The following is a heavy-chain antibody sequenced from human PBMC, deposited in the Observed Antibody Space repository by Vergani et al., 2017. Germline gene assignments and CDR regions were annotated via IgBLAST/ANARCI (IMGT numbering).Heavy chain of an antibody. CDR3: TRHVAPWNYMDV. D-gene: IGHD2-15*01. V-gene: IGHV3-23*01. Sequence: EVQLLESGGGLVQPGGSLRLSCAASGFTFSSYAMSWVRQAPGKGLEWVSAISGSGGGTYYADSVKGRFTISRDNSKNTLYLQMNSLRAEDTAVYYCTRHVAPWNYMDVWGKGTTVTVSS. CDR1: GFTFSSYA. J-gene: IGHJ6*03. CDR2: ISGSGGGT.